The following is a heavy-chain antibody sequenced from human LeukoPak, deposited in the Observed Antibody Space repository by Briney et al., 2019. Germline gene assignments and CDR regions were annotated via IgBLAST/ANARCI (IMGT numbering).Heavy chain of an antibody. V-gene: IGHV3-21*01. CDR3: ARVQPDSSSWYGHAFDI. J-gene: IGHJ3*02. CDR2: VSSSSSYI. D-gene: IGHD6-13*01. CDR1: GFTFSSYS. Sequence: GGSLRLSCAASGFTFSSYSMNWVRQAPGTGLEWVSSVSSSSSYIYYADSVKGRFTISRDNAKNSLYLQMNSLRAEDTAVYYCARVQPDSSSWYGHAFDIWGPGTLVAVSS.